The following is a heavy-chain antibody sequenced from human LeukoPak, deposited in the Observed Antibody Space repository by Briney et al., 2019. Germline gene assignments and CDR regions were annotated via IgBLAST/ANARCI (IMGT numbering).Heavy chain of an antibody. CDR3: ARESGIRSPYFYYMDV. D-gene: IGHD1-26*01. V-gene: IGHV4-59*01. Sequence: SETLSLTCTVSGGSISSYYWSWIRQPPGKGPEWIGYIYYSGSTNYNPSLKSRVTISVDTSKNQFSLKLSSVTAADTAVYYCARESGIRSPYFYYMDVWGKGTTVTVSS. J-gene: IGHJ6*03. CDR1: GGSISSYY. CDR2: IYYSGST.